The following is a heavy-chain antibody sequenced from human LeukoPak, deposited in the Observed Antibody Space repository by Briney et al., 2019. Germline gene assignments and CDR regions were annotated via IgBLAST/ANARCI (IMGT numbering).Heavy chain of an antibody. D-gene: IGHD3-10*01. Sequence: PSETLSLTCAVYGGSFSGYYWSWIRQPPGKGLEWIGEINRSGSTNYNPSLKSRVTISVDTSKNQFSLRLSSVTAADTAVYYCARDNSYGSGTFYYYYAMVVWGQGTTVTVSS. J-gene: IGHJ6*02. CDR2: INRSGST. CDR1: GGSFSGYY. CDR3: ARDNSYGSGTFYYYYAMVV. V-gene: IGHV4-34*01.